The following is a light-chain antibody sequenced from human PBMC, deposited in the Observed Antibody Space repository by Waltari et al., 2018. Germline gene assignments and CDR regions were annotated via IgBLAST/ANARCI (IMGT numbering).Light chain of an antibody. CDR1: SSDVGGYNY. CDR2: DVG. Sequence: QSALTQPASVSGSPGQSITISCTGTSSDVGGYNYVSWYQQHPGKAPKPRIYDVGNRPSGFSSSFSGPNSGNAASLTISGLQAEDEADYYCSSYTSSSTLVVFGGGTKLTVL. CDR3: SSYTSSSTLVV. J-gene: IGLJ2*01. V-gene: IGLV2-14*03.